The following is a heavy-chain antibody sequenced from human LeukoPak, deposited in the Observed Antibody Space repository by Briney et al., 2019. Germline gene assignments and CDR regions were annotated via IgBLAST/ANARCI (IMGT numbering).Heavy chain of an antibody. Sequence: GASLRLSCAASGFTFSSYAMSWVRHAPGKGLEWVSAISGSGGSTYYADSVKGRFTISRDNSKNTLYLQMNSLRAEDTAVYYCAKHPLAAVAGQFDYWGQGTLVTVSS. D-gene: IGHD6-19*01. V-gene: IGHV3-23*01. J-gene: IGHJ4*02. CDR3: AKHPLAAVAGQFDY. CDR2: ISGSGGST. CDR1: GFTFSSYA.